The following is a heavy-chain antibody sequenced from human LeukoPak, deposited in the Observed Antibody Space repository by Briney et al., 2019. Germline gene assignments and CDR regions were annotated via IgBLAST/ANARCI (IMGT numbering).Heavy chain of an antibody. D-gene: IGHD5-24*01. V-gene: IGHV5-51*01. J-gene: IGHJ4*02. CDR1: GYTFTSYW. CDR3: ATHPGGLQSGFDN. Sequence: GESLKISCKGSGYTFTSYWIGWVRQMPGKGLEYMGIIHPGDSDTRYSPSFQGQVTISVDRSSSTAYLQWSRLKASDTAMYYCATHPGGLQSGFDNWGQGTLVTVSS. CDR2: IHPGDSDT.